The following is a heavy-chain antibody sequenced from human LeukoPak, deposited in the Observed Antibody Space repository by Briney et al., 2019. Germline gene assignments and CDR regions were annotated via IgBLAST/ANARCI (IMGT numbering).Heavy chain of an antibody. CDR1: GYTFTSYG. CDR2: ISAYNGNT. Sequence: GASVKVSCKASGYTFTSYGISWVRQAPGQGLEWMGWISAYNGNTNYAQKLQGRVTMTTDTSTSTAYMELRSLRSDDTAVYYCARDPGVVGRHYGMDVWGQGTTVTVSS. CDR3: ARDPGVVGRHYGMDV. J-gene: IGHJ6*02. V-gene: IGHV1-18*01. D-gene: IGHD2-2*01.